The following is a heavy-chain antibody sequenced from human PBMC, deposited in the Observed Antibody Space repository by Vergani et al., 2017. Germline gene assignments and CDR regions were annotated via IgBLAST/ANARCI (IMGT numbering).Heavy chain of an antibody. D-gene: IGHD2-21*01. J-gene: IGHJ6*02. CDR2: IKSTFDRGTT. V-gene: IGHV3-15*07. Sequence: EVQLVESGGGIVKPGGSLRLSCVASGFSFRNAWMNWVRRTPGKGLEWVGRIKSTFDRGTTDYAAAVKGRFTISRDDSKNTRFLQMNGLKTEDIGVYYCTTDPRYCGDGSCXWLRDHHYYGMDVWGQGTTVTVSS. CDR3: TTDPRYCGDGSCXWLRDHHYYGMDV. CDR1: GFSFRNAW.